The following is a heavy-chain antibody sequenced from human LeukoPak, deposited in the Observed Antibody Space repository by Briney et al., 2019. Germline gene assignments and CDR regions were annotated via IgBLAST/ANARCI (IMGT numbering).Heavy chain of an antibody. CDR1: GFTFSSYS. J-gene: IGHJ4*02. CDR2: ISSSSSYI. Sequence: GGSLRLSCAASGFTFSSYSMNWVRQAPGKGLEWVSSISSSSSYIYYADSVKGRFTISRDNAKNSLYLQMNSLRAEDTAVYHCASDFKYCTDGVCYFFGDWGQGTLVTVSS. CDR3: ASDFKYCTDGVCYFFGD. D-gene: IGHD2-8*01. V-gene: IGHV3-21*01.